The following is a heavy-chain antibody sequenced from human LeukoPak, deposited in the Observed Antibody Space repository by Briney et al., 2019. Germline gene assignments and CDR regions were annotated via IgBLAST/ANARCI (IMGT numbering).Heavy chain of an antibody. D-gene: IGHD1-26*01. CDR1: GGTFSSYA. J-gene: IGHJ5*02. CDR2: IIPIFGTA. Sequence: SVKVSCKASGGTFSSYAISWVRQAPGQGLEWMGGIIPIFGTANYAQKFQGRVTITADESTSTAYMELSSLRSEDTAVYYCARDTVAGATHPYNWFDPWGQGTLVTVSS. CDR3: ARDTVAGATHPYNWFDP. V-gene: IGHV1-69*13.